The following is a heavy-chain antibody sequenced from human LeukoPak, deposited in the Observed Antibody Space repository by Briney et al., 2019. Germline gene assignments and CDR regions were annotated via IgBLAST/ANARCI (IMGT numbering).Heavy chain of an antibody. CDR2: ISSSSSYI. CDR1: GFTFSSYS. CDR3: ARGRTIISSSWQN. J-gene: IGHJ4*02. V-gene: IGHV3-21*01. D-gene: IGHD6-13*01. Sequence: GGPLRLSCAASGFTFSSYSTNWVRQAPGKGLEWVSSISSSSSYIYYADSVKGRFTISRDNAKNSLYPQMNSLRAEDTAVYYCARGRTIISSSWQNWGQGTLVTVSS.